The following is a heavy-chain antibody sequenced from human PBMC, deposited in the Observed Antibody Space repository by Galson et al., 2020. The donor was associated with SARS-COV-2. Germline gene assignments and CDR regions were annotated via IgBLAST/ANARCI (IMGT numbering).Heavy chain of an antibody. J-gene: IGHJ6*02. CDR1: GFTFSSYA. Sequence: GGSLRLSCAASGFTFSSYAMHWVRQAPGKGLEYVSAISSNGGSTYYANSVKGRFTISRDNSKNTLYLQMGSLRAEDMAVYYCATGAIESSIAAAGWYYYYGMDVWGQGTTVTVAS. V-gene: IGHV3-64*01. CDR3: ATGAIESSIAAAGWYYYYGMDV. CDR2: ISSNGGST. D-gene: IGHD6-13*01.